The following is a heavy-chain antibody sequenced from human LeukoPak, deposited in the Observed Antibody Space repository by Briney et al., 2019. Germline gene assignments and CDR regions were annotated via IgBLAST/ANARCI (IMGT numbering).Heavy chain of an antibody. CDR3: ARQQLSQPYYFDN. V-gene: IGHV4-34*01. CDR1: GGSFSAYY. D-gene: IGHD6-13*01. J-gene: IGHJ4*02. CDR2: VSPKGST. Sequence: SETLSLTCAVYGGSFSAYYWSWIRQPPGKGLEWIGEVSPKGSTKYNPSLTSRVTISVDRSKNQFSLKLSSVTAADTAVYYCARQQLSQPYYFDNWGQGTLVTVSS.